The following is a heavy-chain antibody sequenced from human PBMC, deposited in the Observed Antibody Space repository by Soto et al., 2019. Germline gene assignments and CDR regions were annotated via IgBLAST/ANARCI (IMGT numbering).Heavy chain of an antibody. CDR3: AKDRVTAIHRWFDP. V-gene: IGHV4-39*07. D-gene: IGHD2-21*02. Sequence: SETLSLTCTVSGGSISSSSYYWGWIRQPPGKGLEWIGSIYYSGSTYYNPSLKSRVTISVDTSKNQFSLKLSSVTAEDTAVYYCAKDRVTAIHRWFDPWGQGTLVTVSS. CDR2: IYYSGST. J-gene: IGHJ5*02. CDR1: GGSISSSSYY.